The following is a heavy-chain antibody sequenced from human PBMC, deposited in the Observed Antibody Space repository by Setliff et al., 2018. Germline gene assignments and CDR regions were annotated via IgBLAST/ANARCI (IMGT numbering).Heavy chain of an antibody. CDR3: ARTDDYYNFYAY. D-gene: IGHD3-3*01. J-gene: IGHJ4*03. CDR2: IFYGGST. CDR1: GASISGSSYY. Sequence: PSETLSLTCTVSGASISGSSYYWAWIRQPPGRGLELIGSIFYGGSTYYNPSLKSRVTISIDASKNQFSLKLDSVTAADTAVYYCARTDDYYNFYAYWGQGTRVAVS. V-gene: IGHV4-39*07.